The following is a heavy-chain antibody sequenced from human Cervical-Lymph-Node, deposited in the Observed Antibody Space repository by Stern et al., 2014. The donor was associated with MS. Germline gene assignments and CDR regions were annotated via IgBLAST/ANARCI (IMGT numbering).Heavy chain of an antibody. CDR2: IYASGNT. D-gene: IGHD4-17*01. Sequence: VQLVESGPGLVKPSQTLSLTCTVSGDSVSTYNYYWTWIRQPAGKGLEWIGRIYASGNTNYNPSLKGRVTISLDTSRNQFSLKLTSVTAADTAVYYCATSGGRRGDFRDYWGQGTLVTVSS. V-gene: IGHV4-61*02. CDR1: GDSVSTYNYY. CDR3: ATSGGRRGDFRDY. J-gene: IGHJ4*02.